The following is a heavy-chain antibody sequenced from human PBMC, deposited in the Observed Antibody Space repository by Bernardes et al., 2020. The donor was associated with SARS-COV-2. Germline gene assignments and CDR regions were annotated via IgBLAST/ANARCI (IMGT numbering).Heavy chain of an antibody. J-gene: IGHJ4*02. V-gene: IGHV3-30*18. CDR1: GFSFHHYG. Sequence: GGSLRLSCVASGFSFHHYGMHWVRQAPGKGLEWVASISNDGSNRYEADSVKGRFTISRDNPKNTLYLQMNRLRAEDTAVYYCAKDRLWLQSEDPLEYRGQGTVVTVSS. D-gene: IGHD5-12*01. CDR2: ISNDGSNR. CDR3: AKDRLWLQSEDPLEY.